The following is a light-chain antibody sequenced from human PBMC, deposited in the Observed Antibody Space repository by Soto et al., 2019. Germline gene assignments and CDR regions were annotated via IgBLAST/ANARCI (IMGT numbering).Light chain of an antibody. CDR1: QSVSSSY. V-gene: IGKV3-20*01. J-gene: IGKJ1*01. Sequence: GVRFKHNCRASQSVSSSYLAWYQQKPGQAPRLLIYGASSRATGIPDRFSFSGSGTDLTLAIRRLEPEDFAVYYCQQYGSSATFGQGTKVDIK. CDR2: GAS. CDR3: QQYGSSAT.